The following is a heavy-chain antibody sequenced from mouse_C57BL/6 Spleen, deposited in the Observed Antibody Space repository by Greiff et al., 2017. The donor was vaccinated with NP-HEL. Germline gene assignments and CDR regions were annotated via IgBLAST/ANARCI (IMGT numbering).Heavy chain of an antibody. J-gene: IGHJ1*03. CDR2: ILPGSGST. CDR3: ARREHYWYFDV. Sequence: VQLQESGAELMKPGASVKLSCKATGYTFTGYWIEWVKQRPGHGLEWIGEILPGSGSTNYHEKFKGKAPFTAATSSNTAYMQLSSLTTEDSAIYYCARREHYWYFDVWGTGTTVTVSS. V-gene: IGHV1-9*01. CDR1: GYTFTGYW.